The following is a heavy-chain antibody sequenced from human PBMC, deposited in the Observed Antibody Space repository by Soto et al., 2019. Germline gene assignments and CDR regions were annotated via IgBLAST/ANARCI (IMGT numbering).Heavy chain of an antibody. CDR3: ARDFRRGSSGYPGGWFDP. D-gene: IGHD5-12*01. J-gene: IGHJ5*02. V-gene: IGHV1-46*03. CDR1: GYTFTSYY. CDR2: INPSGGST. Sequence: QVQLVQSGAEVKKPGASVKVSCKASGYTFTSYYMHWVRQAPGQGLEWMGIINPSGGSTSYAQKFQGRVTMTRDTSTSTVYMELSSLRSEDTAVYYCARDFRRGSSGYPGGWFDPWGQGTLVTVSS.